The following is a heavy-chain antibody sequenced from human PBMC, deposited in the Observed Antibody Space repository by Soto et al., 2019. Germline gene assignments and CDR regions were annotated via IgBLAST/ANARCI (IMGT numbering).Heavy chain of an antibody. CDR2: FDPEDGVT. Sequence: ASVKVSCKVSGYTLTELSMHWVRQAPGKGLEWMGGFDPEDGVTIYAQKFQGRVTMTEDTSTDTAYMELSSLRSEDTAVYYCATFLILCSSTSCHQAPRAPRRAFDIWGQGTMVTVSS. D-gene: IGHD2-2*01. CDR3: ATFLILCSSTSCHQAPRAPRRAFDI. CDR1: GYTLTELS. V-gene: IGHV1-24*01. J-gene: IGHJ3*02.